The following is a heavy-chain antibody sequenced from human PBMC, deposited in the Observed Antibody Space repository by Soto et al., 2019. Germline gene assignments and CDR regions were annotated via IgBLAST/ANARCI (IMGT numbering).Heavy chain of an antibody. CDR3: AKECDFWSGYTHDAFDI. J-gene: IGHJ3*02. Sequence: PGGSLRLSCAASGFTFSSYAMSWVRQAPGKGLEWVSAISGSGGSTYYADSVKGRFTISRDNSKNTLYLQMNSLRAEDTAVYYCAKECDFWSGYTHDAFDIWGQGTMVTVSS. D-gene: IGHD3-3*01. V-gene: IGHV3-23*01. CDR1: GFTFSSYA. CDR2: ISGSGGST.